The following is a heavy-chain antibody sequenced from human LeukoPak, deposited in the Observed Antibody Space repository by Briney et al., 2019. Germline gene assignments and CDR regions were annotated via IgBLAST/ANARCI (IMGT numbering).Heavy chain of an antibody. CDR3: ARDWYGYYDSSGVARFFDY. Sequence: PSETLSLTCAVYGGSFSGYYWSWIRQPPGKGLEWIGEINHSGSTNYNPSLKSRVTMSVDTSKNQFSLKLSSVTAADTAVYYCARDWYGYYDSSGVARFFDYWGQGTLVTVSS. D-gene: IGHD3-22*01. CDR1: GGSFSGYY. CDR2: INHSGST. V-gene: IGHV4-34*01. J-gene: IGHJ4*02.